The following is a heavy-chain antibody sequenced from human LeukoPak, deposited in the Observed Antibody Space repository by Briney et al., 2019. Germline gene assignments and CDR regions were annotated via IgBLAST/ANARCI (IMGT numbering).Heavy chain of an antibody. D-gene: IGHD3-10*01. J-gene: IGHJ4*02. CDR1: GGSISSGSYY. CDR3: GNYGSGSYPYQTGLTSGAVMRPDY. CDR2: IYTSGST. V-gene: IGHV4-61*02. Sequence: SQTLSLTCTVSGGSISSGSYYWSWIRQPAGKGLEWIGRIYTSGSTNYNPSLKSRVTISVDTSKNQFSLKLSSVTAADTAVYYCGNYGSGSYPYQTGLTSGAVMRPDYWGQGTLVTVSS.